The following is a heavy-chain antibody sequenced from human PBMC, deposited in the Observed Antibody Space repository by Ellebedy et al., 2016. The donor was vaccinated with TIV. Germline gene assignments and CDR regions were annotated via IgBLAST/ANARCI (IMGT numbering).Heavy chain of an antibody. CDR2: INHSGST. CDR1: GGSFSGYY. J-gene: IGHJ5*02. CDR3: ARAAFPGYDSSGYSGFDP. Sequence: SETLSLXCAVYGGSFSGYYWSWIRQPPGKGLEWIGEINHSGSTYYNPSLKSRVTISVDRSKNQFSLKLSSVTAADTAVYYCARAAFPGYDSSGYSGFDPWGQGTLVTVSS. D-gene: IGHD3-22*01. V-gene: IGHV4-34*01.